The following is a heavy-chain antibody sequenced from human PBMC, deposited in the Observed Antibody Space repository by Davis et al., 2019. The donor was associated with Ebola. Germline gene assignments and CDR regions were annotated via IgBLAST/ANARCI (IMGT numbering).Heavy chain of an antibody. CDR1: GGTFSSYA. J-gene: IGHJ3*02. D-gene: IGHD6-13*01. Sequence: ASVKVSCKASGGTFSSYAISWVRQAPGQGLEWMGWISAYNGNTNYAQKLQGRVTMTTDTSTSTAYMELRSLRSDDTAVYYCARVWYPDAFDIWGQGTMVTVSS. V-gene: IGHV1-18*01. CDR2: ISAYNGNT. CDR3: ARVWYPDAFDI.